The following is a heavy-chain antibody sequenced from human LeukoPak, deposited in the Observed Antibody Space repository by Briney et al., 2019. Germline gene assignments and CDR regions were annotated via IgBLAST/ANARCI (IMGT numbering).Heavy chain of an antibody. Sequence: SETLSLTCAVYGGSFSGYYWSWIRQPPGKGLEWIGEINHSGSTNYNPSLKSRVTISVDTSKNQFSLKLSSVTAADTAVYYCARGKGDSSSWYRNYYYYMDVWGKGTTVTVSS. V-gene: IGHV4-34*01. D-gene: IGHD6-13*01. CDR1: GGSFSGYY. CDR2: INHSGST. CDR3: ARGKGDSSSWYRNYYYYMDV. J-gene: IGHJ6*03.